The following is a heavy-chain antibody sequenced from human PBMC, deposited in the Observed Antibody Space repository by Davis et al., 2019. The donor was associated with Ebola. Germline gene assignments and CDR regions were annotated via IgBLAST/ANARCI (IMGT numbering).Heavy chain of an antibody. CDR3: ASAGSGSYSSYFDY. CDR2: IIPILGIA. J-gene: IGHJ4*02. V-gene: IGHV1-69*10. CDR1: GGTFSSYA. Sequence: SVKVSCKASGGTFSSYAISWVRQAPGQGLEWMGGIIPILGIANYAQKFRGRVTITADESTSTAYMELSSLRSEDTAVYYCASAGSGSYSSYFDYWGQGTLVTVSS. D-gene: IGHD3-10*01.